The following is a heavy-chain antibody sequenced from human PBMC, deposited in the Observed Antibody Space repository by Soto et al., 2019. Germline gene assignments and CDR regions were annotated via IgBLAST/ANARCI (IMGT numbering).Heavy chain of an antibody. CDR3: ARVHPEISSSWYRYTYYYGMDV. D-gene: IGHD6-13*01. V-gene: IGHV1-69*01. CDR1: GGTFSSYA. Sequence: QVQLVQSGAEVKKPGSSVKVSCKASGGTFSSYAISWVRQAPGQGLEWMGGIIPIFGTANYAQKFQGRVTITADESTSTAYMELSSLRSEDTAVYYCARVHPEISSSWYRYTYYYGMDVWGQGTTVTVSS. CDR2: IIPIFGTA. J-gene: IGHJ6*02.